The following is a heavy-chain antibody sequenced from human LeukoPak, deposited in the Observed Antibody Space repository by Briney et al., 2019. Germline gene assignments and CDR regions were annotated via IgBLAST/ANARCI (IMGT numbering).Heavy chain of an antibody. J-gene: IGHJ4*02. Sequence: SVKLFCKASGYTFNSYDITWVRQASGQGLEWMGWISAYNGNTNYAQKVQGRVTMTTDTSTSRAYMELRSLRSDDTAVYYCARVSHYYGSEIEYWGQGTLVTVSS. CDR1: GYTFNSYD. V-gene: IGHV1-18*01. CDR3: ARVSHYYGSEIEY. D-gene: IGHD3-10*01. CDR2: ISAYNGNT.